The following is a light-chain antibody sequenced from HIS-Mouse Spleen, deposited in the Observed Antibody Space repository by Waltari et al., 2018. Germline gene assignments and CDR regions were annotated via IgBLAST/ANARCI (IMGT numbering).Light chain of an antibody. V-gene: IGLV2-23*03. J-gene: IGLJ2*01. CDR3: CSYAGSSTFEV. Sequence: QSALTQPASVSGSPGQSIPIPCTGTSSDAGSYNLVSWYQQHPGKAPKLMIYEGSKRPSGVSNRFSGSKSGNTASLTISGLQAEDEADYYCCSYAGSSTFEVFGGGTKLTVL. CDR1: SSDAGSYNL. CDR2: EGS.